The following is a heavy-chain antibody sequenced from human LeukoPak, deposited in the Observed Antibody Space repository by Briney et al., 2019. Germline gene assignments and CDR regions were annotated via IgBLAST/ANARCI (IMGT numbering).Heavy chain of an antibody. Sequence: GGSLRLSCAASGFTFSSYGMHWVRQAPGKGLEWVAVIPYDGSNKYYADSVKGRFTISRDNSKNTLYLQMNSLRAEDTAVYYCAKDQGPYYDFWSGGFDPWGQGTLVTVSS. V-gene: IGHV3-30*18. J-gene: IGHJ5*02. D-gene: IGHD3-3*01. CDR3: AKDQGPYYDFWSGGFDP. CDR1: GFTFSSYG. CDR2: IPYDGSNK.